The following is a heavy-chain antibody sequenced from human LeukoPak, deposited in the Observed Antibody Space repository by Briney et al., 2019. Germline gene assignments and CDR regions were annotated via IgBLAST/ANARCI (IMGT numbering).Heavy chain of an antibody. V-gene: IGHV3-48*03. Sequence: GGSLRLSCAASGFTFSSYEMNWVRQAPGKGLEWVSYISSSGSTIYYADSVKGRFTISRDNAKNSLYLQMNSLGAEDTAVYYCARLNMMSEFDPWGQGTLVTVSS. CDR2: ISSSGSTI. CDR3: ARLNMMSEFDP. D-gene: IGHD3-16*01. CDR1: GFTFSSYE. J-gene: IGHJ5*02.